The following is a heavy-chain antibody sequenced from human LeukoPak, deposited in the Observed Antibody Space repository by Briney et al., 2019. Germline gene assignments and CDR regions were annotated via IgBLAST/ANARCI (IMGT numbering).Heavy chain of an antibody. J-gene: IGHJ6*03. Sequence: SENLSVTCVLSGGSFSGYYWSWIRQPPGRGREWIGEIIHSGSTNYNTSLKSRVTISVDTSKNQLSQKLSSVTAADRAVYYCARGGLNSSSQHYYYYMEVWGKGTTVTVSS. CDR2: IIHSGST. CDR1: GGSFSGYY. CDR3: ARGGLNSSSQHYYYYMEV. D-gene: IGHD6-13*01. V-gene: IGHV4-34*01.